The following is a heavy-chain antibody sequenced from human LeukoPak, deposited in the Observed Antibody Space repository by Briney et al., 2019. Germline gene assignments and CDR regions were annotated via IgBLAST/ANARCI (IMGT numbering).Heavy chain of an antibody. Sequence: GASVKVSSKASGYTFTGYYMHWVRQAPGQGLEWMGWINPNSGGTNYAQKFQGSVTMTRDTSISTTYMELSRLRSDDTAVYYCARVRGTVVATVDYWGQGTLVTVS. D-gene: IGHD2-15*01. J-gene: IGHJ4*02. V-gene: IGHV1-2*02. CDR1: GYTFTGYY. CDR2: INPNSGGT. CDR3: ARVRGTVVATVDY.